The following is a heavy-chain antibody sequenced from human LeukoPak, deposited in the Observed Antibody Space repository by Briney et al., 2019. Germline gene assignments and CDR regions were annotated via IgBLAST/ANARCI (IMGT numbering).Heavy chain of an antibody. V-gene: IGHV3-11*01. CDR3: ARDRLRSRYDILTGYYY. Sequence: GGSLRLSCAASGFTFSDYYMSWIRQAPGKGLEWVSYISSSGSTIYYADSVKGRFTISRDNAKNSLYLQMNSLRAEDTAVYYCARDRLRSRYDILTGYYYWSQGTLVTVSS. D-gene: IGHD3-9*01. CDR1: GFTFSDYY. CDR2: ISSSGSTI. J-gene: IGHJ4*02.